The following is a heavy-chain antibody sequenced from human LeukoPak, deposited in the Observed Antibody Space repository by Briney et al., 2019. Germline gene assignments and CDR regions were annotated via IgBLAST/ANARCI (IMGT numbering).Heavy chain of an antibody. V-gene: IGHV3-48*01. J-gene: IGHJ4*02. D-gene: IGHD3-10*01. CDR2: ISSSSSTI. CDR3: ARDRRIGELFY. Sequence: GGSLRLSCAASGFTFSSYSMNWVRQAPGKGLEWVSYISSSSSTIYYADSVKGRFTISRDNAKNSLYLQMNSLRAEDTAVYYCARDRRIGELFYWGQGTLVTASS. CDR1: GFTFSSYS.